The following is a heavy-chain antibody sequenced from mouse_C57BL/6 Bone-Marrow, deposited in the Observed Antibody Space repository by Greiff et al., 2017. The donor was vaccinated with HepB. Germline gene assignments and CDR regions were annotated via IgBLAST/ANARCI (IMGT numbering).Heavy chain of an antibody. J-gene: IGHJ4*01. CDR3: ARWLLRLYYAMDY. V-gene: IGHV1-82*01. CDR1: GYAFSSSW. Sequence: QVQLKESGPELVKPGASVKISCKASGYAFSSSWMNWVKQRPGKGLEWIGRIYPGDGDTNYNGKFKGKATLTADKSSSTAYMQLSSLTSEDSAVYFCARWLLRLYYAMDYWGQGTSVTVSS. CDR2: IYPGDGDT. D-gene: IGHD2-3*01.